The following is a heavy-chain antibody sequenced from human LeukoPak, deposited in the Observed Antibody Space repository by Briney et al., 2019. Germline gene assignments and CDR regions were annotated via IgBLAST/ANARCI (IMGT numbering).Heavy chain of an antibody. D-gene: IGHD6-6*01. V-gene: IGHV3-7*01. Sequence: PGGSLRLSCAASGFTFSSYWMSWVRQAPGKGLEWVANIKQDGSEKYYVDSVKGRFTISRDNAKNSLYLQMNSLRAEDTAVYYCASIPIGQLDWFGYYYYYYMDVWGKGTTVTVSS. CDR1: GFTFSSYW. CDR3: ASIPIGQLDWFGYYYYYYMDV. J-gene: IGHJ6*03. CDR2: IKQDGSEK.